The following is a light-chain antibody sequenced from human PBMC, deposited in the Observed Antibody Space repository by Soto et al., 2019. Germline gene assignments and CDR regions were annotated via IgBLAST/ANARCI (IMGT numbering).Light chain of an antibody. CDR1: QDIRNE. Sequence: AIQMTQSPSSLSASIGDRVTITCRASQDIRNELGWYQQKPGKAPKVLISAASSLEDGVPSRFSGSGSGTDFTLTISSLRPEDFATYFCLQDYNYPRTFDQGTKVEIK. J-gene: IGKJ1*01. CDR3: LQDYNYPRT. V-gene: IGKV1-6*01. CDR2: AAS.